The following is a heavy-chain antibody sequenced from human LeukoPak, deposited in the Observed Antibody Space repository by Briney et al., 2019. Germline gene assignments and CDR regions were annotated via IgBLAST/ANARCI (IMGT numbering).Heavy chain of an antibody. CDR1: GLIFSSYW. Sequence: GGSLRLSCAASGLIFSSYWMSWVRQAPGKGLEWVANIKKDGSEKYYVDSVKGRFTISRDNAKNSLYLQMNSLRADVTAVYHCARQETSSYNGAFDIWGQGTMVTVSS. D-gene: IGHD1-26*01. CDR2: IKKDGSEK. CDR3: ARQETSSYNGAFDI. V-gene: IGHV3-7*01. J-gene: IGHJ3*02.